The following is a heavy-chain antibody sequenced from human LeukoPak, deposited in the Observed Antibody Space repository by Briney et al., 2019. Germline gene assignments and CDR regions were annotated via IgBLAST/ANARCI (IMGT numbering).Heavy chain of an antibody. CDR2: IYYSGST. V-gene: IGHV4-39*01. Sequence: SETLSLTCTVSGGSISSSSCYWGWIRQPPGKGLEWIGSIYYSGSTYYNPSLKSRVTISVDTSKNQFSLKLSSVTAADTAVYYCARRNYDILTGPDWYFDLWGRGTLVTVSS. CDR1: GGSISSSSCY. CDR3: ARRNYDILTGPDWYFDL. D-gene: IGHD3-9*01. J-gene: IGHJ2*01.